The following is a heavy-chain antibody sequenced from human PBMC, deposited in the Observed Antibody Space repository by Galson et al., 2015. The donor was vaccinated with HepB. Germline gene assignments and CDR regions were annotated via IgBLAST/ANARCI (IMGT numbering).Heavy chain of an antibody. V-gene: IGHV1-69*06. CDR1: GDTFSSYA. J-gene: IGHJ4*02. CDR2: IIPTIGTA. D-gene: IGHD1-26*01. CDR3: ATVEYSGSQGVFDN. Sequence: SVKVSCKASGDTFSSYAISWVRQAPGQGLEWMGGIIPTIGTASYAQKFQGRVMITADKSMSTAYMELSNLRFEDTAVYYCATVEYSGSQGVFDNWGQGTQVTVSS.